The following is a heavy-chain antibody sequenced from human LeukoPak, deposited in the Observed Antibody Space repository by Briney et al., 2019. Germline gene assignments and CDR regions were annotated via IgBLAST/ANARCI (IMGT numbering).Heavy chain of an antibody. CDR2: ISDSGDST. CDR3: ARVGYCSSTSCYDWGYYYYYMDV. CDR1: GFTFSSYA. D-gene: IGHD2-2*01. V-gene: IGHV3-23*01. J-gene: IGHJ6*03. Sequence: GGSLRLSCAASGFTFSSYAMNWVRQAPGKGLQWVSSISDSGDSTYYADSVKGRFTISRDNSKNTLYLQLNSLRAEDTALYYCARVGYCSSTSCYDWGYYYYYMDVWGKGTTVTVSS.